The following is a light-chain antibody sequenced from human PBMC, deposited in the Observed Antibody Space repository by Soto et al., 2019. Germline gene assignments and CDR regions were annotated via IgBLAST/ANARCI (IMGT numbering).Light chain of an antibody. J-gene: IGLJ1*01. CDR3: ASWDDSLNGLYV. Sequence: SLLTRQASVCGTPGQRFNISCSGSSSNIGSGTVNWYQQLPGTAPKLLIYNNNQWPSGVPDRFSGSKYGNSGSLAISGLQSEDEDDYYCASWDDSLNGLYVFGTGTKVTV. CDR2: NNN. CDR1: SSNIGSGT. V-gene: IGLV1-44*01.